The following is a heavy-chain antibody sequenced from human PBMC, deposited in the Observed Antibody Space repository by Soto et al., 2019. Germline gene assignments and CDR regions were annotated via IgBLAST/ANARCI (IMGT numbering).Heavy chain of an antibody. Sequence: GWSLRLSCTSSTISINVHGIQWVRQAPAKGLDGVAFISNDGRVQYYADSVKGRFTISRDYSKNTVDLQMNSLRNEETAVYYCARDRVEMATIGRPPGYWGQGTPVTVSS. CDR3: ARDRVEMATIGRPPGY. D-gene: IGHD5-12*01. J-gene: IGHJ4*02. V-gene: IGHV3-30*03. CDR2: ISNDGRVQ. CDR1: TISINVHG.